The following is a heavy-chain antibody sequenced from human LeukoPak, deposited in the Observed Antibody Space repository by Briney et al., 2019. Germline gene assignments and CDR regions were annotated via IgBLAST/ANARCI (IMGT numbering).Heavy chain of an antibody. D-gene: IGHD4-17*01. CDR1: GFSFSAYS. J-gene: IGHJ4*02. CDR3: ARDPSTGTATYFDY. Sequence: GGSLRLFCAASGFSFSAYSMNWVRRAPGKGLEWVSYISSSTSIIYYADSVKGRFTISRDKAKNSLYLQMNSLRDEDTAVYYCARDPSTGTATYFDYWGQGTLVTVSS. CDR2: ISSSTSII. V-gene: IGHV3-48*02.